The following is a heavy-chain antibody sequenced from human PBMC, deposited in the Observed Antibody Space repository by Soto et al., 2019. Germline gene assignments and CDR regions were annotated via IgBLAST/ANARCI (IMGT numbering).Heavy chain of an antibody. D-gene: IGHD3-10*01. CDR1: GGSFSDYH. CDR2: INHAGGT. V-gene: IGHV4-34*01. CDR3: AGGQPHYYYYFAMDV. Sequence: SETLSLTCAVYGGSFSDYHWTWIRQPPGKGLEWIGEINHAGGTNHNPSLKSRVSISVHTSKNQFSLKLRSLTAADTAVYYCAGGQPHYYYYFAMDVWGQGTTVTGSS. J-gene: IGHJ6*02.